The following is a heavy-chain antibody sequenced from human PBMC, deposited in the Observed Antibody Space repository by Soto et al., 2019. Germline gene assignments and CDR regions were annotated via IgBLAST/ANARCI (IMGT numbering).Heavy chain of an antibody. CDR2: IIPIFGTP. J-gene: IGHJ4*02. CDR3: ATNEGRDGYRFDY. D-gene: IGHD5-12*01. CDR1: GVTFSRQD. V-gene: IGHV1-69*13. Sequence: ASVKVSCKASGVTFSRQDMRWVRQAPGQGLEWMGGIIPIFGTPQYAEKFQDRVTITADESTSTAYMELSSLTSEDTAVYYCATNEGRDGYRFDYWGQGILVTVSS.